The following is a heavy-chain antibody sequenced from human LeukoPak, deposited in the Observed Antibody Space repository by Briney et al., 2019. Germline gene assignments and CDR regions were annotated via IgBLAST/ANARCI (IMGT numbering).Heavy chain of an antibody. CDR1: GFSFSSYS. D-gene: IGHD6-13*01. J-gene: IGHJ4*02. V-gene: IGHV3-48*04. CDR2: ISRVSANT. CDR3: ARDPSRSWIPFDY. Sequence: GGSLRLSCAASGFSFSSYSMNWVRQAPGKGLEWISHISRVSANTWFADSVKGRFTFSRDNAKNLLFLQTNSLRAEDTAVYYCARDPSRSWIPFDYWGQGTLVTVSS.